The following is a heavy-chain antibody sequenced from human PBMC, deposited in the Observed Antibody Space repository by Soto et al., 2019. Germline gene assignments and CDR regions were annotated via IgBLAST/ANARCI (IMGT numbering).Heavy chain of an antibody. V-gene: IGHV4-30-4*01. Sequence: QVQLQESGPGLVKPSQTLSLTCTVSGGSISSGDYYWSWIRQPPGKCLEWIGYIYYSGSTYYNPSIKSRVNVSVDAAKNKYSLTLTSVTAAETPVSYCARARTIVATITRHTYCYCAMDVGRQGTTVTVSS. J-gene: IGHJ6*02. CDR1: GGSISSGDYY. CDR3: ARARTIVATITRHTYCYCAMDV. D-gene: IGHD5-12*01. CDR2: IYYSGST.